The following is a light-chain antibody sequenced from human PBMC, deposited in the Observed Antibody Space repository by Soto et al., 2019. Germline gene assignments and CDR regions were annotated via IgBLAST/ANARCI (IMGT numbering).Light chain of an antibody. CDR3: SSYTGSSTLVV. CDR1: SSDVGGFNY. CDR2: EVS. Sequence: QSALTQPASVSGSPGQSITLSCTGTSSDVGGFNYVSWYQQHPGKAPKLIIYEVSNRPSGVSNRFSASKSGNTASLTISGLQAGDEAEYYCSSYTGSSTLVVFGGGTKVTVL. J-gene: IGLJ2*01. V-gene: IGLV2-14*01.